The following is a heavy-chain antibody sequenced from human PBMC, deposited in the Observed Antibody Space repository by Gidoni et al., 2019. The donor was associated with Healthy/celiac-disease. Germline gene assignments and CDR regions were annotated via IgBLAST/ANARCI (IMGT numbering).Heavy chain of an antibody. D-gene: IGHD2-21*01. V-gene: IGHV3-33*01. Sequence: QVQLVESGGGVVQPGRSLRLSCAASGFTFSSYGMPWVRQAPGKGLEWVAVRWYDGNNKYYADSVKGRFTITRDNSKNTLYLQMNSLRAEDTAVYYCARDRSPMVIYYYYYMDVWGKGTTVTVSS. CDR3: ARDRSPMVIYYYYYMDV. CDR1: GFTFSSYG. J-gene: IGHJ6*03. CDR2: RWYDGNNK.